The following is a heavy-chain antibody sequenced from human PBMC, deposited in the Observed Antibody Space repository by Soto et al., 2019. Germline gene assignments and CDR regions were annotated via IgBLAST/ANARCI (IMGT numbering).Heavy chain of an antibody. D-gene: IGHD2-21*02. CDR1: GYTFTSYG. J-gene: IGHJ6*02. CDR2: ISAYNGNT. CDR3: ARLRPPLYCGGDCYYYYYYGMDV. V-gene: IGHV1-18*01. Sequence: ASVKVSCKASGYTFTSYGISWVRQAPGQGXEWMGWISAYNGNTNYAQKLQGRVTMTTDTSTSTAYMELRSLRSDDTAVYYCARLRPPLYCGGDCYYYYYYGMDVWGQGTTVTVSS.